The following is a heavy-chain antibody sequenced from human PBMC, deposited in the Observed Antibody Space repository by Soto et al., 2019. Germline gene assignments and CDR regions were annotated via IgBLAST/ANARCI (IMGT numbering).Heavy chain of an antibody. V-gene: IGHV5-51*01. CDR2: IYPGDSDT. CDR1: GYSFTSYW. Sequence: GESLKISCKGSGYSFTSYWIGWVRQMPGKGLEWMGIIYPGDSDTRYSPSFQGQVTISADKSISTAYLQWSSLKASDTAMYYCATIRHYDRSGDYYGPEDYCFGCWRKGTLITVAS. J-gene: IGHJ4*02. CDR3: ATIRHYDRSGDYYGPEDYCFGC. D-gene: IGHD3-22*01.